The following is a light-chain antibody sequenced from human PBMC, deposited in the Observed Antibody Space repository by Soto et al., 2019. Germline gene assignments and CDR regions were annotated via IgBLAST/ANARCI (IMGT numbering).Light chain of an antibody. CDR1: QIVASTN. J-gene: IGKJ4*01. Sequence: EIVLTQSPASLSLSPGDRATLSCGASQIVASTNLAWYQYKPGLSPRLLIYDASKRAADIPDRFSGSWSGTVFTLTISRVESEDSAVYYCQQFGTSPRTFGRGTKLE. CDR3: QQFGTSPRT. V-gene: IGKV3D-20*01. CDR2: DAS.